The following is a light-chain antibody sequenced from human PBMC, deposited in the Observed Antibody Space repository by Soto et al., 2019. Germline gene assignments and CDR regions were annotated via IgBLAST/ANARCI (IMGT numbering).Light chain of an antibody. CDR1: QSVSGW. CDR3: QQYETFSGT. CDR2: DAS. J-gene: IGKJ1*01. V-gene: IGKV1-5*01. Sequence: DILITQSPSTLSASVGDTVTVTYLASQSVSGWLAWYQQKPGEAPKLLIYDASALPRGVPSRFSGSGSGTKFTLTIASLQPDDFATYYCQQYETFSGTFGPGTKVDIK.